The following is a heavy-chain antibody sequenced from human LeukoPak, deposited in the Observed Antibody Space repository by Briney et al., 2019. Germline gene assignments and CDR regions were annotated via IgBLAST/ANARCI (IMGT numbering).Heavy chain of an antibody. Sequence: ASVKVSCKASGYIFTGYYMHWVRQAPGQGLEWMGWISAYNGNTNYAQKLQGRVTMTTDTSTSTAYMELRSLRSDDTAVYYCARALHGDYNNYWGQGTLVTVSS. V-gene: IGHV1-18*04. CDR2: ISAYNGNT. D-gene: IGHD4-17*01. CDR3: ARALHGDYNNY. CDR1: GYIFTGYY. J-gene: IGHJ4*02.